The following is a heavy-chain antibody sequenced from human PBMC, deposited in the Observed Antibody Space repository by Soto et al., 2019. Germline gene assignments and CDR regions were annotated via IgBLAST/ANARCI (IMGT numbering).Heavy chain of an antibody. CDR3: ARYCSSASCYAGSAEYFQN. D-gene: IGHD2-2*01. CDR2: VSSSGDTT. Sequence: PGGSLRLSCTASGFTFSDHYMSWIRQVPGKGLEWLSYVSSSGDTTYYADSVKGRFTVSRDNAKNSLYLQMNSLRAEDTAVYYCARYCSSASCYAGSAEYFQNWGQGTQVTVSS. J-gene: IGHJ1*01. V-gene: IGHV3-11*01. CDR1: GFTFSDHY.